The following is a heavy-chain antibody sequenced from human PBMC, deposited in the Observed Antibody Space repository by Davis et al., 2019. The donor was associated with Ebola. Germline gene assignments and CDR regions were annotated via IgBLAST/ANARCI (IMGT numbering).Heavy chain of an antibody. D-gene: IGHD5-12*01. CDR1: GYTFTNYG. CDR2: ISGYNGDS. CDR3: TTPGGQDSGYDVFDI. Sequence: ASVKVSCKTSGYTFTNYGINWVRQAPGQGLEWMGWISGYNGDSNYSQKFQGRVTLTTDTSTSTAYMELRSLKSDDTAVYYCTTPGGQDSGYDVFDIWGQGTMVTVSS. J-gene: IGHJ3*02. V-gene: IGHV1-18*01.